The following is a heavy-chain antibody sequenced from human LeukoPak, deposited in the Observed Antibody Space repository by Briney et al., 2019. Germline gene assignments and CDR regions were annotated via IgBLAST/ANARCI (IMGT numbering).Heavy chain of an antibody. V-gene: IGHV4-34*01. CDR1: GGSLSGYY. D-gene: IGHD3-16*01. CDR2: INDSGST. J-gene: IGHJ6*03. Sequence: SETLSLTCAVYGGSLSGYYWSWIRQSPGKGLEWIGDINDSGSTNYNPSLKSRVTISVDTSKNQFSLKLTSVTAADTAVYYCARETSQKGAHYMDVWGKGTTVTISS. CDR3: ARETSQKGAHYMDV.